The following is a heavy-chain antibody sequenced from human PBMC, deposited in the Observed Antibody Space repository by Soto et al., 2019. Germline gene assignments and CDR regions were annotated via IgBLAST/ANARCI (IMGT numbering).Heavy chain of an antibody. CDR1: GFSLSTSGVG. Sequence: QITLKESGPTLVKPTQTLTLTCTFSGFSLSTSGVGVGWIRQPPGKALEWLPLIYWDDDKRYSPSLKSRLTITEDTSKNQVVLTMTNMDPVDTATYYCAHRQRTVYFDYWGQGTLVTGSS. V-gene: IGHV2-5*02. CDR2: IYWDDDK. CDR3: AHRQRTVYFDY. D-gene: IGHD4-17*01. J-gene: IGHJ4*02.